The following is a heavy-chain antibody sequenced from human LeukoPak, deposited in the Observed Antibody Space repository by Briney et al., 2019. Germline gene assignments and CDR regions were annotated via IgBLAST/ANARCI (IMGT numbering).Heavy chain of an antibody. CDR1: GASITSYY. V-gene: IGHV4-4*07. J-gene: IGHJ3*02. CDR3: AREKTPIYMIWNAFDI. D-gene: IGHD3-22*01. Sequence: SETLSLTCTVSGASITSYYWSWIRQPAGKGLEWTGRISTTGSTNYNPSLKSRVTISVDTSKNQFSLKVNSVTAADTAVYYCAREKTPIYMIWNAFDIWGQGTMVTVSS. CDR2: ISTTGST.